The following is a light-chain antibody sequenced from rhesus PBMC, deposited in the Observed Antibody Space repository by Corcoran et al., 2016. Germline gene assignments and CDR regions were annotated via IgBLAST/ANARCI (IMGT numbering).Light chain of an antibody. CDR3: LQYSSSPLT. V-gene: IGKV1-22*01. Sequence: DIQMTQSPSSLSASVGDRVTITCRASQGITNDLAWYQQKPGETPKLLIYEASILQSGIPFRFSGSGSGTDFTLTISSLQSKDFATYYCLQYSSSPLTFGGGTKVEIK. J-gene: IGKJ4*01. CDR2: EAS. CDR1: QGITND.